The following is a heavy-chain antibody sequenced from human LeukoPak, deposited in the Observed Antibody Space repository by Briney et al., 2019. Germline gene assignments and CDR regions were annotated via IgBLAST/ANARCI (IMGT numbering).Heavy chain of an antibody. V-gene: IGHV3-30*04. CDR3: ARATYGGNDY. D-gene: IGHD4-23*01. CDR1: GFTFSSYA. Sequence: GRSLRLSCAASGFTFSSYAMHWVRQAPGKGLEWVALISYDGSNKYYADSVKARFIISRDNSKNTVYLQMNSLRAEDTAVYYCARATYGGNDYWGQGTLVTVSS. J-gene: IGHJ4*02. CDR2: ISYDGSNK.